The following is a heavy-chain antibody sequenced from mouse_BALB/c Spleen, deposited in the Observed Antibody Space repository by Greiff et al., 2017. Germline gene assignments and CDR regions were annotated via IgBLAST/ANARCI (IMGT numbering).Heavy chain of an antibody. V-gene: IGHV1S81*02. D-gene: IGHD2-4*01. CDR3: ARDDYDSYYAMDY. CDR2: INPSNGGT. J-gene: IGHJ4*01. Sequence: VQLQQPGAELVKPGASVKLSCKASGYTFTSYYMYWVKQRPGQGLEWIGGINPSNGGTNFNEKFKSKATLTVDKSSSTAYMQLSSLTSEDSAVYYCARDDYDSYYAMDYWGQGTSVTVSS. CDR1: GYTFTSYY.